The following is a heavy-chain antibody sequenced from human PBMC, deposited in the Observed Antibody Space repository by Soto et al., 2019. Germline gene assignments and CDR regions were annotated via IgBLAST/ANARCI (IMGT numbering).Heavy chain of an antibody. V-gene: IGHV1-18*01. CDR2: ISAYNGNT. D-gene: IGHD2-2*01. CDR3: ARVLGYCSSTSCFPYYYYYYYMDV. CDR1: GYTLTSYG. J-gene: IGHJ6*03. Sequence: ASVKVSCKASGYTLTSYGISWVRQAPGQGLEWMGWISAYNGNTNYAQKLQGRVTMTTDTSTSTAYMELRSLRSDDTAVYYCARVLGYCSSTSCFPYYYYYYYMDVWGKGTTVTVSS.